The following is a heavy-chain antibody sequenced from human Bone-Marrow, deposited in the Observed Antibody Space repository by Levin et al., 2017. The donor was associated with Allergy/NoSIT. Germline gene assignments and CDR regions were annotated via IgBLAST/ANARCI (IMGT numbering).Heavy chain of an antibody. V-gene: IGHV4-39*01. CDR2: IYYSGRT. Sequence: SQTLSLTCPVSDGSIRSNSYYWAWIRQPPGKGLEWIGTIYYSGRTYYNPSLKSRVTISIDTSKKQFSLNIISVTAADTAVYYCARGPGVSGLDYWGQGILVTVSS. CDR1: DGSIRSNSYY. D-gene: IGHD3-10*01. CDR3: ARGPGVSGLDY. J-gene: IGHJ4*02.